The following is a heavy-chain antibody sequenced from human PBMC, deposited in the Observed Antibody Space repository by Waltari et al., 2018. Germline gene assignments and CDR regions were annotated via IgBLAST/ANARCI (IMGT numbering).Heavy chain of an antibody. CDR2: IYHSGST. CDR3: AREGQWLVPAPDSDY. V-gene: IGHV4-38-2*02. Sequence: QVQLQESGPGLVKPSETLSLTCTVSGYSISSGYYWGWIRQPPGKGLEWIGSIYHSGSTYYNPSLKSRVTKSVDTAKTQFSLKLSSVTAADTAVYYCAREGQWLVPAPDSDYWGQGTLVTVSS. J-gene: IGHJ4*02. D-gene: IGHD6-19*01. CDR1: GYSISSGYY.